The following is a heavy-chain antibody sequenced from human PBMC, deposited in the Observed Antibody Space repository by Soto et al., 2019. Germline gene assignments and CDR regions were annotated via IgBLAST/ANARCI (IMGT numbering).Heavy chain of an antibody. D-gene: IGHD1-26*01. J-gene: IGHJ4*02. V-gene: IGHV3-21*01. CDR2: LSSSSGHI. CDR1: GFTFSSYS. Sequence: LRLSCAASGFTFSSYSMNWVRQAPGKGLEWVSSLSSSSGHIYYADSVKGRFTISRDNAKNSLYLQMNSLRAEDTAVYYCVRHWLATREFDYWGQGNLVTVSS. CDR3: VRHWLATREFDY.